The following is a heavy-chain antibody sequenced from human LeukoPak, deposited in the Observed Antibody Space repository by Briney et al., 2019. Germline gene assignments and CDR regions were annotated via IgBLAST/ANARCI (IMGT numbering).Heavy chain of an antibody. CDR3: ASEQYGSGTYFNAFEI. CDR2: IYTSGST. CDR1: GDSVSSYY. V-gene: IGHV4-4*07. Sequence: SETLSLTCTVSGDSVSSYYWSWIRQPAGKGLEWLGRIYTSGSTNYNPSLRRRITISVDTSKKQFSLQLTSVTAADTAVYYCASEQYGSGTYFNAFEIWGQGTMVTVSS. J-gene: IGHJ3*02. D-gene: IGHD3-10*01.